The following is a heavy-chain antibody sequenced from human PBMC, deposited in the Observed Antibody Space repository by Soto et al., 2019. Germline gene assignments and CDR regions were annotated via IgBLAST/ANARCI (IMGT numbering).Heavy chain of an antibody. J-gene: IGHJ5*02. D-gene: IGHD3-16*01. V-gene: IGHV3-30-3*01. CDR2: ISYDGSNK. Sequence: GGSLRLSCAASGFTFSSYAMHWVRQAPGKGLEWVAVISYDGSNKYYADSVKGRFTISRDNSKNTLYLQMNSLRAEDTAVYYCARDPGGATADDWFDPWGQGTLVTVSS. CDR1: GFTFSSYA. CDR3: ARDPGGATADDWFDP.